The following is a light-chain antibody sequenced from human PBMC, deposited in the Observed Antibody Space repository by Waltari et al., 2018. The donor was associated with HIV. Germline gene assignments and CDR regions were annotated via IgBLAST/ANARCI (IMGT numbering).Light chain of an antibody. CDR3: CSYTGYNDFL. CDR2: EVT. Sequence: QSALTQPPSASGSLGQSVTISCTGASSDVGGYNYVSWYQQHPGKAPQLIIFEVTNRPSGVPNRFSGSKSGNTASLTVSGLQADDEADYYCCSYTGYNDFLFGAGTKLTVL. CDR1: SSDVGGYNY. J-gene: IGLJ3*02. V-gene: IGLV2-8*01.